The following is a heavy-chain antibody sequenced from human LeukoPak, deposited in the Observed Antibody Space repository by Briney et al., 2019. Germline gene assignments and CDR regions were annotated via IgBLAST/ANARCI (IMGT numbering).Heavy chain of an antibody. D-gene: IGHD6-19*01. CDR2: IYNTGST. V-gene: IGHV4-38-2*01. CDR1: GYFVSSGYY. J-gene: IGHJ4*02. CDR3: ASRITVTNALSFDY. Sequence: PSETLSLTCGVAGYFVSSGYYWGWIRQPPGKGLEWIGNIYNTGSTYYNPSLKSRVTISVDASNTQSSLKLSSVPSADTAVYYCASRITVTNALSFDYWGQGSLVIVSS.